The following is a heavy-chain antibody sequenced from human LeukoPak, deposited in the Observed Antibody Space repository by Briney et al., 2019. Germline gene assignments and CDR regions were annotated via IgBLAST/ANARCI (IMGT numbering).Heavy chain of an antibody. J-gene: IGHJ4*02. D-gene: IGHD7-27*01. CDR3: ARVTLGSTRGFDY. V-gene: IGHV3-48*02. CDR1: GFTFSSYS. CDR2: ISGSRTTI. Sequence: GGSLRLSCAVSGFTFSSYSMIWVRQPPGKGLEWVSYISGSRTTIHYADSVKGRFTISRDNAKNSLYLHMNSLSDEDTAMYYCARVTLGSTRGFDYWGQGTLVTVSS.